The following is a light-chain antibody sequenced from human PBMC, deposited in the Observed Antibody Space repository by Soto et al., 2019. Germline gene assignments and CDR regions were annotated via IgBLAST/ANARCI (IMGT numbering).Light chain of an antibody. CDR1: SSNIGAGYD. J-gene: IGLJ2*01. CDR2: GNT. CDR3: QSYDNTLGVV. V-gene: IGLV1-40*01. Sequence: QPVLTQPPSVSGAPGQRVTISCTGSSSNIGAGYDVHWYQKLPGTAPKLLISGNTNRPSGVPDRFSGSKSGTSASLAITGLQAEDEADYYCQSYDNTLGVVFGGGTKVTVL.